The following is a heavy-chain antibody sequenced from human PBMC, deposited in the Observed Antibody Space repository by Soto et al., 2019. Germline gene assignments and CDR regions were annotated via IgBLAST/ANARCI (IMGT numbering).Heavy chain of an antibody. CDR1: GASITSTAYF. CDR2: IYATATT. Sequence: SETLSLSCTLSGASITSTAYFCAWIRQPPGRGLEWIGRIYATATTDYNPSLKSRVMMSVDTSKKQFSLKLRSVTAADTAVYYCVRDGTKTLRDWFAPRAQGISVTLSS. V-gene: IGHV4-39*07. D-gene: IGHD1-1*01. CDR3: VRDGTKTLRDWFAP. J-gene: IGHJ5*02.